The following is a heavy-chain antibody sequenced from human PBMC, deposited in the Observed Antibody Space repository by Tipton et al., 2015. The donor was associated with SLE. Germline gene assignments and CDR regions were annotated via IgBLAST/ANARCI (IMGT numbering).Heavy chain of an antibody. D-gene: IGHD2-15*01. CDR1: GGSISTSYH. CDR3: ARNTGYCSGGSCFPWIT. CDR2: IFYSGTT. V-gene: IGHV4-39*01. Sequence: GLVKPSETLSLTCTVSGGSISTSYHWGWIRQPPGKGLEWIGCIFYSGTTYYNPSLKSRVTISVDTSKNQFSLKLTSVTATDTAIYYCARNTGYCSGGSCFPWITWGQGTLLTVSS. J-gene: IGHJ5*02.